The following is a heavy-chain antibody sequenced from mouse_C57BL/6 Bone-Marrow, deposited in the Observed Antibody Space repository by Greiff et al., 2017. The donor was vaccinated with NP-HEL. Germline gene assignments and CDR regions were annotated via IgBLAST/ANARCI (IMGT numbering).Heavy chain of an antibody. J-gene: IGHJ3*01. CDR1: GYAFTNYL. CDR3: ARSSTVVAPPFAY. V-gene: IGHV1-54*01. Sequence: QVQLKESGAELVRPGTSVKVSCKASGYAFTNYLIEWVKQRPGQGLEWIGVINPGSGGTNYNEKFKGKATLTADKSSSTAYMQLSSLTSEDSAVYFCARSSTVVAPPFAYWGQGTLVTVSA. CDR2: INPGSGGT. D-gene: IGHD1-1*01.